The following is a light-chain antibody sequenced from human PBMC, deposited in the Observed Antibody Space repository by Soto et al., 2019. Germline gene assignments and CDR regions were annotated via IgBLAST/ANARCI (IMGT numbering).Light chain of an antibody. J-gene: IGLJ2*01. CDR3: GSYASATLI. Sequence: QSALTQPPSASGSPGQSVAISCTGTSSDVGGYNYVSWYQQHPGKAPKLMIYEVNKRPSGVPDRFSGSKSGNTASLTVSGLQAEDEADYYCGSYASATLIFGGGTKVTVL. CDR1: SSDVGGYNY. CDR2: EVN. V-gene: IGLV2-8*01.